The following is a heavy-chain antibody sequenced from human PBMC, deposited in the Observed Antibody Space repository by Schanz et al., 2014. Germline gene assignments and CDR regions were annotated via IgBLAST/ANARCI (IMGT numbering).Heavy chain of an antibody. J-gene: IGHJ4*02. V-gene: IGHV7-4-1*02. CDR1: GNTFTNYA. CDR2: INTNTGNP. Sequence: QVQLVQSGSELKKPGASVKVSCKASGNTFTNYAMNWVRQAPGQGLEWMGWINTNTGNPTYAQGFTGRFVFSLDTSASTAYLQISSLKSEDTAVYYCARDSDVGYDYDSSGYYDFAYWGQGTLVTVSS. CDR3: ARDSDVGYDYDSSGYYDFAY. D-gene: IGHD3-22*01.